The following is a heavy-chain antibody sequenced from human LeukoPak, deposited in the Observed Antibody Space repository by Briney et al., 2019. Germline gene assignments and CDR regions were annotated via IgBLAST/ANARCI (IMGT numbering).Heavy chain of an antibody. CDR2: ISNTAVYI. D-gene: IGHD3-10*02. Sequence: GGSLRLSCAASVFTLSNDAMNWVRQAPGKGLEGVAGISNTAVYIYYADSVKGRFTISRDNSKNALYLQMNSLRAEDTAVYYCAKKEGPVRGVAPMDYWGQGTLVTVSS. CDR3: AKKEGPVRGVAPMDY. CDR1: VFTLSNDA. J-gene: IGHJ4*02. V-gene: IGHV3-23*01.